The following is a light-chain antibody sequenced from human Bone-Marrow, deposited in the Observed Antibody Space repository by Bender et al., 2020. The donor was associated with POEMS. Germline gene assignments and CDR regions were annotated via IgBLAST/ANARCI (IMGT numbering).Light chain of an antibody. V-gene: IGLV2-8*01. CDR1: NSDVGAYNY. CDR3: GSYADSNNFAYV. J-gene: IGLJ1*01. CDR2: DVS. Sequence: QSALTQPPSASGSLGQSVTISCTGTNSDVGAYNYVSWYQQHPDNAPKLIIWDVSQRPSGVPHRFSGSKSGNTASLTVSGLEAEDEADYYCGSYADSNNFAYVFGTGTTVTVL.